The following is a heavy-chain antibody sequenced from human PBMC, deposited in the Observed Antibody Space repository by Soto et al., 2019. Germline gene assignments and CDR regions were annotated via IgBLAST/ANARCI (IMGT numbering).Heavy chain of an antibody. V-gene: IGHV1-18*01. CDR1: GYTFTSYG. D-gene: IGHD5-18*01. CDR3: ARDLRAAMAYYYYYGMDV. J-gene: IGHJ6*02. CDR2: ISAYNGNT. Sequence: ASVKVSCKASGYTFTSYGISWVRQAPGQGLEWMGWISAYNGNTNYAQKLQGRVTMTTDTSTSTAYMELRSLRSDDTAVYYCARDLRAAMAYYYYYGMDVWGQGTTVTVS.